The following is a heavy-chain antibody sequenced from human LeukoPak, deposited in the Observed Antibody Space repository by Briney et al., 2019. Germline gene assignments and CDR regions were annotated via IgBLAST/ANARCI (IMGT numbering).Heavy chain of an antibody. J-gene: IGHJ4*02. CDR2: VDYSGST. CDR3: VCHHQEFISSWYDY. Sequence: SETLSLTCTVSGGSITRYYWSWMRRPPGKGLEWLAYVDYSGSTAYNPSLNGRIAISPDTSKNQFSLKLRSVTAADTAVYYCVCHHQEFISSWYDYWGQGTLVTVSS. D-gene: IGHD6-13*01. CDR1: GGSITRYY. V-gene: IGHV4-59*08.